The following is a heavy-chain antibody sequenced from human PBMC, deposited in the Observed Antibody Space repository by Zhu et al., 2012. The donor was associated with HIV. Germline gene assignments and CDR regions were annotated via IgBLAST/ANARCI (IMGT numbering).Heavy chain of an antibody. D-gene: IGHD4-23*01. Sequence: QVQLQESGPGLVKPSETLSLTCTVSGDSVSSGSYYWSWIRQSPGKGLEWVGYIYYTGSANYNPSLKGRLTISVETSKDQFPLKLSSVTAADTAVYYCARSWPNYGGNPPYYFGYWGQGTLVTVSS. J-gene: IGHJ4*02. CDR3: ARSWPNYGGNPPYYFGY. V-gene: IGHV4-61*01. CDR2: IYYTGSA. CDR1: GDSVSSGSYY.